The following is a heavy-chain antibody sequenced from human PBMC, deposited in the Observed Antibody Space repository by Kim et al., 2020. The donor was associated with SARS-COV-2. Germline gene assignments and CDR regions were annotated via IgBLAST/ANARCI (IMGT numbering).Heavy chain of an antibody. D-gene: IGHD3-9*01. V-gene: IGHV1-46*01. J-gene: IGHJ4*02. Sequence: AQKFEGRVTLTRDTSTSTAYMELSSLRSEDTAVYYCARESYDILTGYLDYWGQGTLVTVSS. CDR3: ARESYDILTGYLDY.